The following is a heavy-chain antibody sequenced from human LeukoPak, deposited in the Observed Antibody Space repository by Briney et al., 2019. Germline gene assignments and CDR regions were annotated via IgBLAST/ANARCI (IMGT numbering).Heavy chain of an antibody. Sequence: GGSLRLSCAASGFTFSSYSMNWVRQAPGKGLEWVSYISSSSSTIYYADSVKGRFTISRDNAKNSLYLQMNSLRAEDTAVYYCARDWYYDSSGPPSYWGQGTLVTVSS. J-gene: IGHJ4*02. CDR2: ISSSSSTI. D-gene: IGHD3-22*01. CDR1: GFTFSSYS. V-gene: IGHV3-48*04. CDR3: ARDWYYDSSGPPSY.